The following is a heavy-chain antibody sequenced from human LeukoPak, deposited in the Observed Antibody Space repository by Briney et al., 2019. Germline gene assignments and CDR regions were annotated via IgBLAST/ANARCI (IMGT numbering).Heavy chain of an antibody. J-gene: IGHJ4*02. CDR3: ARELSWSGLDY. D-gene: IGHD3-3*01. CDR2: INQDGSAK. CDR1: GFTFSSYT. V-gene: IGHV3-7*01. Sequence: GGSLRLSCAASGFTFSSYTMDWVRQAPGKGLEWVANINQDGSAKNYLDSVKGRFTISIDRGKNSLYLQMNSLRDEETAVYYCARELSWSGLDYWGQGTLVTVSS.